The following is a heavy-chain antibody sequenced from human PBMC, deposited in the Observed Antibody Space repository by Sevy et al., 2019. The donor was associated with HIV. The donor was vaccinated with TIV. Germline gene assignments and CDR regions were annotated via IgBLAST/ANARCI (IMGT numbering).Heavy chain of an antibody. CDR3: ARHEDSGYCSGGSCLTGKYYYYYGMDV. Sequence: VSVKVSCKASGYTFTSYGISWVRQAPGQGLEWMGWISAYNGNTNYAQKLQGRVTMTTDTSTSTAYMELRSLRSDDTAVYYCARHEDSGYCSGGSCLTGKYYYYYGMDVWGQGTTVTVSS. D-gene: IGHD2-15*01. J-gene: IGHJ6*02. V-gene: IGHV1-18*01. CDR1: GYTFTSYG. CDR2: ISAYNGNT.